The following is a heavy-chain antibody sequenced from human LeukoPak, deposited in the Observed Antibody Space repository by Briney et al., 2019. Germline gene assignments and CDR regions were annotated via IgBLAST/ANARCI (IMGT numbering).Heavy chain of an antibody. CDR2: IYTSGST. D-gene: IGHD6-6*01. V-gene: IGHV4-4*07. CDR1: SGSISSYY. Sequence: SETLSLTCTVSSGSISSYYWSWIRQPAGKGLEWIGRIYTSGSTNYNPSLKSRVTMSVDTSKNQFSLKLSSVTAADTAVYYCARYSSSSHYYYYGMDVWGQGTTVTVSS. J-gene: IGHJ6*02. CDR3: ARYSSSSHYYYYGMDV.